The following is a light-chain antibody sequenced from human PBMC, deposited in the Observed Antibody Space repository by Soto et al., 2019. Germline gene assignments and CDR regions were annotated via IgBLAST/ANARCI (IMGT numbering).Light chain of an antibody. Sequence: EIVMTQSPATLSVSPGERATLSCRASQSINSFLAWYQQRRGQAPRLLIHGASNRATGIPDRFSGRGSGPDFTLTISRLEPEDFAVYYCQQYGGSPRTCGQGTKVDIK. CDR1: QSINSF. V-gene: IGKV3-20*01. CDR2: GAS. J-gene: IGKJ1*01. CDR3: QQYGGSPRT.